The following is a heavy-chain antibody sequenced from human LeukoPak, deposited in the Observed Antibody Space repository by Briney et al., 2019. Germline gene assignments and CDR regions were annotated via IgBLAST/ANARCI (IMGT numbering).Heavy chain of an antibody. CDR2: IYHSGST. J-gene: IGHJ4*02. Sequence: SETLSLTCAVSGYSISRGYRWGWIRQPPGKGLEWIGSIYHSGSTYYNSSLKSRVTISVDTSKNQFSLKVSSVTAADTAVYYCARVNWNPDYWGQGTLVTVSS. V-gene: IGHV4-38-2*01. CDR3: ARVNWNPDY. D-gene: IGHD1-1*01. CDR1: GYSISRGYR.